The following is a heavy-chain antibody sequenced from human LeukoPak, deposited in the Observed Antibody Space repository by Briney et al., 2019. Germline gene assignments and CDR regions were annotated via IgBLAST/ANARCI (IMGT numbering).Heavy chain of an antibody. CDR2: TYYRSKWYY. Sequence: SQTLSLTCAISGDSVSSNSAAWNWIRQSPSRGLEWLGRTYYRSKWYYDYAVSVKSRITINPYTAKNQFSLQLNSVTPEDTAVYYCARMTTVVTRAYDYWGQGTLVTVSS. CDR3: ARMTTVVTRAYDY. D-gene: IGHD4-23*01. CDR1: GDSVSSNSAA. J-gene: IGHJ4*02. V-gene: IGHV6-1*01.